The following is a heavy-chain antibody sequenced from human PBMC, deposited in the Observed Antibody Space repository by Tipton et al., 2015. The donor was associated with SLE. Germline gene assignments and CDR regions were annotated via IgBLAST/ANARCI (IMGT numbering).Heavy chain of an antibody. Sequence: SLRLSCAASGFTFSNYAMSWVRQAPGKGLEWVSVISGSDHSTYYADSVKGRFTISRGSSKNTLYLQMNSLRAEDTAVYYCAKDQAYGSGRYYYYGLDVWGQGTTVTVSS. J-gene: IGHJ6*02. D-gene: IGHD3-10*01. CDR1: GFTFSNYA. V-gene: IGHV3-23*01. CDR3: AKDQAYGSGRYYYYGLDV. CDR2: ISGSDHST.